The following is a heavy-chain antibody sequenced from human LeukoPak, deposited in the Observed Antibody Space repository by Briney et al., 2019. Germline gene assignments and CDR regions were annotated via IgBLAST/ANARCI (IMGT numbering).Heavy chain of an antibody. J-gene: IGHJ6*03. D-gene: IGHD3-10*01. V-gene: IGHV3-30*02. Sequence: PGGSLRLSCAASGFTLSSYAMSWVRQAPGKGLEWVAFIRSDGINKYHADSVKGRFTISRDNSKNTLYLQMNSLRAEDTAVYYCAKLGKTENHYGSGRFSYYYYMDVWGKGTTVTISS. CDR2: IRSDGINK. CDR1: GFTLSSYA. CDR3: AKLGKTENHYGSGRFSYYYYMDV.